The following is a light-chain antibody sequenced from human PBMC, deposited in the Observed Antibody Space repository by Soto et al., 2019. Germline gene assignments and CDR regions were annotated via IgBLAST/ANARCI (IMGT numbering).Light chain of an antibody. CDR1: SYSIGSNS. CDR3: AAWDGSLNVYV. Sequence: QSVLTQPPSASGTPGQRVTISCSGSSYSIGSNSVNWYQQLPRTAPKVLIYTNSQRPSGVPDRFSGSKSGTSVSLAISGLQPEDEADYYCAAWDGSLNVYVFGTGTKVTVL. V-gene: IGLV1-44*01. J-gene: IGLJ1*01. CDR2: TNS.